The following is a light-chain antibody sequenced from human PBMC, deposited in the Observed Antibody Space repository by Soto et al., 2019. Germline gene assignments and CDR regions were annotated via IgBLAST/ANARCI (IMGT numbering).Light chain of an antibody. CDR2: DDN. CDR1: SSNIWGNS. Sequence: QSVLTHPPSVSAAPGEKFTISCSGSSSNIWGNSVSWYQQLPGTAPKLLIYDDNKRPSGIPDRFSGSKSGTSATLGITGFQTGDEADYYCGSWDSSLSAYVFGTGTKVTVL. J-gene: IGLJ1*01. V-gene: IGLV1-51*01. CDR3: GSWDSSLSAYV.